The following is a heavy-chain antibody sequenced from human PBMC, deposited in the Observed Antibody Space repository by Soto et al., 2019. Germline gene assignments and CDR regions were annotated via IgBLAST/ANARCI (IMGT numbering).Heavy chain of an antibody. D-gene: IGHD3-3*01. J-gene: IGHJ5*02. CDR2: INHTGGT. CDR3: ATRITVFGWLMPPFDP. Sequence: QVHLQQWGAGLLKPSETLSLTCAVYGGSVNGYYWNWIRQPPGKGLEWIGEINHTGGTHYNPSLKSRVTMSVDTSTNQFSLRLSSVPAADTAIYYCATRITVFGWLMPPFDPWCQGTQVTVSS. CDR1: GGSVNGYY. V-gene: IGHV4-34*02.